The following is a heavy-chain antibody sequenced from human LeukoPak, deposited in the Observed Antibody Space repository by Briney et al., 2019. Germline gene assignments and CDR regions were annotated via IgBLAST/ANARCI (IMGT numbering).Heavy chain of an antibody. CDR1: GFTFSSYA. D-gene: IGHD3-22*01. Sequence: GGSLRLSCAASGFTFSSYAMSWVRQAPGKGLEWVSFISTSSSYIYYADSVKGRFTISRDNAKNSLYLQVNRLRAEDTAVYYCARVRDSSAYLLRPAFDIWGQGTMVPVSS. CDR2: ISTSSSYI. V-gene: IGHV3-21*01. CDR3: ARVRDSSAYLLRPAFDI. J-gene: IGHJ3*02.